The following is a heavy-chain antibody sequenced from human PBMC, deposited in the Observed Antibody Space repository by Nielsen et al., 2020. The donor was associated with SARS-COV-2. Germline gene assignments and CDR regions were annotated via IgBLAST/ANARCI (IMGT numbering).Heavy chain of an antibody. J-gene: IGHJ6*02. D-gene: IGHD2-2*01. Sequence: GESLKISCAASGFTFSSYDMHWVRQATGKGLEWVSAIGTAGDTYYPGSVKGRFTISRENAKNSLYLQMNSLRAGDTAVYYCAKTPGYCSSTSCYYYYGMDVWGQGTTVTVSS. CDR1: GFTFSSYD. CDR2: IGTAGDT. CDR3: AKTPGYCSSTSCYYYYGMDV. V-gene: IGHV3-13*01.